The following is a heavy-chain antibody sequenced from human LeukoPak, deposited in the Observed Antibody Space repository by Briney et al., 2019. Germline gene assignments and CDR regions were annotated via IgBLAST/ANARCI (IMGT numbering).Heavy chain of an antibody. CDR2: ISAYNGNT. CDR1: GYTFTSYG. CDR3: ARDYRGYSYPDY. D-gene: IGHD5-18*01. V-gene: IGHV1-18*01. J-gene: IGHJ4*02. Sequence: ASVKVSCKASGYTFTSYGISWVRQAPGQGLEWMGWISAYNGNTNYAQKFQGRVTMTTDTSMSTAYMELRSLRSDDTAVYYCARDYRGYSYPDYWGQGTLVTVSS.